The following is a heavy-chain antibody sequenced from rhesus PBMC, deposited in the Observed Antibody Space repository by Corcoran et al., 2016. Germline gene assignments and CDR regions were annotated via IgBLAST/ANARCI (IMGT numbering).Heavy chain of an antibody. Sequence: QVQLQESGPGLVKPSETLSLTCAVSGGSISSNYWSWIRQPPGKGLEWIGYIYGSGSSTNYNPSLTSRVTLSVDTSKNQLSLKLSSVTAADTAVYYCASGSGSYTYFDYWGQGVLVTVSS. D-gene: IGHD3-16*01. V-gene: IGHV4S11*01. CDR3: ASGSGSYTYFDY. J-gene: IGHJ4*01. CDR2: IYGSGSST. CDR1: GGSISSNY.